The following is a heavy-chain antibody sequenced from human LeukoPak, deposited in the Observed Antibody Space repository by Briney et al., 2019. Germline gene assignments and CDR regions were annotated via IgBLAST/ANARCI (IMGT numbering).Heavy chain of an antibody. CDR1: GFTFSSYA. J-gene: IGHJ4*02. V-gene: IGHV3-23*01. CDR2: ISASGGST. Sequence: PGGSLRLSCAASGFTFSSYAMSWVRQAPGKGLEWVSAISASGGSTYYADSVKGRFTISRDNSKNTLYLQMNSLRAEDMAVYYCARDHKQYYYDSSGYYYRYWGQGTLVTVSS. CDR3: ARDHKQYYYDSSGYYYRY. D-gene: IGHD3-22*01.